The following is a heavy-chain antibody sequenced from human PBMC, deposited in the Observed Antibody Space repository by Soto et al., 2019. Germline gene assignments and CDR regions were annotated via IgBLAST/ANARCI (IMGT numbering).Heavy chain of an antibody. Sequence: EVQLVESGGGLVQPGGSLRLSCAASGFTFSDHYMDWVRQAPGKGLEWVGRTRNKANSYTTEYAASVKGRFTISRDDSKNSLYLQMNSLKTEDTAVYYCARGARGYSYGYYFDYWGQGTLVTVSS. CDR3: ARGARGYSYGYYFDY. V-gene: IGHV3-72*01. CDR1: GFTFSDHY. D-gene: IGHD5-18*01. CDR2: TRNKANSYTT. J-gene: IGHJ4*02.